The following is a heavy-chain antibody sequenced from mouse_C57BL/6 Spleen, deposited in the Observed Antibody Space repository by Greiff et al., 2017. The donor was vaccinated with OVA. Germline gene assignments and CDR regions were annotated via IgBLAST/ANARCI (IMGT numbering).Heavy chain of an antibody. CDR3: ARSTPYYFDY. CDR2: INPGSGGT. V-gene: IGHV1-54*01. CDR1: GYAFTNYL. Sequence: QVQLKQSGAELVRPGTSVKVSCKASGYAFTNYLIEWVKQRPGQGLEWIGLINPGSGGTNYNEKFKGKATLTADKSSSTAYMQLSSLTSEDSAVYFGARSTPYYFDYWGQGTTLTVSS. J-gene: IGHJ2*01.